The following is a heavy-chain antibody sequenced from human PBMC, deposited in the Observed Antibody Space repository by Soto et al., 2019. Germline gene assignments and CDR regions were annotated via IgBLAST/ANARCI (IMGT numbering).Heavy chain of an antibody. CDR2: INPNSGGT. D-gene: IGHD6-13*01. Sequence: GASVKVSCKASGYTFTGYYMHWVRQAPGQGLEWMGWINPNSGGTNYAQKFQGWVTMTRDTSISTAYMELSRLRSDDTAVYYCAIGHLIAAAGGTFDYWGQGTLVTVSS. J-gene: IGHJ4*02. CDR3: AIGHLIAAAGGTFDY. CDR1: GYTFTGYY. V-gene: IGHV1-2*04.